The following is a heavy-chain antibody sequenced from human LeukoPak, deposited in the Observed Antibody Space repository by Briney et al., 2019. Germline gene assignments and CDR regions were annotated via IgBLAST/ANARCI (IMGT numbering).Heavy chain of an antibody. J-gene: IGHJ4*02. CDR2: VSGSGVTT. Sequence: GGSLRLSCAASGFTFSSFAMSWVRQAPGKGLEWVSVVSGSGVTTHYADSVKGRFTISRDKSKNTLYLQMNSLRDEDTAVYYCARESGPFDYWGRGTPVTVSS. D-gene: IGHD3-10*01. V-gene: IGHV3-23*01. CDR3: ARESGPFDY. CDR1: GFTFSSFA.